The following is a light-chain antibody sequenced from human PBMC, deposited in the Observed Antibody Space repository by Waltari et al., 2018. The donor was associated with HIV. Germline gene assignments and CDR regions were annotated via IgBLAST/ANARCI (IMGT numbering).Light chain of an antibody. CDR1: QGIPNN. V-gene: IGKV1-9*01. CDR2: DAS. CDR3: QQVKSYPLT. Sequence: DIQLTQSPSFLSASVGNTVPITCRASQGIPNNVAWYQQKPGKAPKSLIYDASTLQSGVPSRFSGSGSGTEFTLTISSLQPEDFATYYCQQVKSYPLTFGQGTRLEIK. J-gene: IGKJ5*01.